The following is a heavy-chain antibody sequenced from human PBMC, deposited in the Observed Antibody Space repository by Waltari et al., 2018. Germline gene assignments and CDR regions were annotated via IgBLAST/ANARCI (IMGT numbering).Heavy chain of an antibody. CDR3: ARTTSGVGPSDY. Sequence: VQLQESGPGLVKPSETLSLTCPVSGGSISSHYWTWIRQPPGKGLEWIGYIYYSGSTNYNPSLKSRVTILIDTSKNQFSLKLSSVTPADTAVYYCARTTSGVGPSDYWGQGTLVTVSS. J-gene: IGHJ4*02. V-gene: IGHV4-59*11. CDR1: GGSISSHY. D-gene: IGHD1-26*01. CDR2: IYYSGST.